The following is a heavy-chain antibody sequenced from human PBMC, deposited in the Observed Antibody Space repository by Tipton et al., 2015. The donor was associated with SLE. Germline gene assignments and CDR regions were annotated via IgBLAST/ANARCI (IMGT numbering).Heavy chain of an antibody. J-gene: IGHJ4*02. CDR1: GFTVSSNS. D-gene: IGHD3-10*01. CDR2: IHFGGTT. Sequence: SLRLSCAASGFTVSSNSMSWVRQAPGKGLEWVSVIHFGGTTFYVDSVKGRFTISRDISKNTLYLQMNNLGTEDTAVYYCAKVSGFREIYYPFDQWGQGTLVTVSS. V-gene: IGHV3-53*05. CDR3: AKVSGFREIYYPFDQ.